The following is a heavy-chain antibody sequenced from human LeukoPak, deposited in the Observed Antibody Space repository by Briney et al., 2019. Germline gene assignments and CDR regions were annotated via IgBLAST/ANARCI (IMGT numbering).Heavy chain of an antibody. CDR3: ARASKPWLQLT. J-gene: IGHJ5*02. V-gene: IGHV3-7*05. CDR2: IKEDGSEK. D-gene: IGHD5-24*01. Sequence: HPGGSLSLSCAASGVTLSNFWVIGVRQAQGKGLEWVGNIKEDGSEKRYADSVRGRFTISRDNAQTSSYLQMNSLRAEDTAVYYCARASKPWLQLTWGQGTLVTVSS. CDR1: GVTLSNFW.